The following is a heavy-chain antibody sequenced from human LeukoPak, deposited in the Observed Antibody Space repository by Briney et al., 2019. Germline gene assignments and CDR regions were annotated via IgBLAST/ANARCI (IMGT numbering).Heavy chain of an antibody. CDR2: ISYDGNNK. CDR1: GFTFSSYT. J-gene: IGHJ4*02. Sequence: QTGRSLRLSCAASGFTFSSYTMHWVRQAPGKGLEWVAVISYDGNNKYYADSVKGRFTISRDNSKNTLYLQMNSLRAEDTAVYYCARGSIVGAHLVRYWGQGTLVTVSS. CDR3: ARGSIVGAHLVRY. V-gene: IGHV3-30-3*01. D-gene: IGHD1-26*01.